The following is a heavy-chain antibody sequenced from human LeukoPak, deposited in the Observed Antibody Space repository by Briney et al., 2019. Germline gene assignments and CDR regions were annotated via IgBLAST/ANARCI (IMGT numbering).Heavy chain of an antibody. CDR3: ASDRWGTMVRGVIDY. V-gene: IGHV3-30-3*01. CDR1: GFTFSSYA. J-gene: IGHJ4*02. CDR2: ISYDGGNK. Sequence: GGSLRLSCAASGFTFSSYAMHWVRQAPGKGLERGAVISYDGGNKYYADSEKGRFTISRDNSKNTLYVQMNSLRAEDTAVYYCASDRWGTMVRGVIDYWGQGTLVTVSS. D-gene: IGHD3-10*01.